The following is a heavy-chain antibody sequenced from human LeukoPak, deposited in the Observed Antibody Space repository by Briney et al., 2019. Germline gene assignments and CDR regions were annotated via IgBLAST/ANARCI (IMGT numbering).Heavy chain of an antibody. D-gene: IGHD6-19*01. CDR2: VYYSGNT. J-gene: IGHJ4*02. V-gene: IGHV4-39*07. Sequence: SETLSLTCTVSGGSINSSGYDWGWIRQPPGKGPEWIGSVYYSGNTYYNPSLKSRVTISVDTSKNQFSLKLRSVTAADTAVYYCAGYSSGWYFDYWGQGTLVTVSS. CDR3: AGYSSGWYFDY. CDR1: GGSINSSGYD.